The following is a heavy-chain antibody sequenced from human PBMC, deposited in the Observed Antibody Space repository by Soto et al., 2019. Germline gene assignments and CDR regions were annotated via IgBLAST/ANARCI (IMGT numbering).Heavy chain of an antibody. CDR2: IYHSGST. CDR3: ARAKYDYVWGSYRPFYWYFDL. J-gene: IGHJ2*01. D-gene: IGHD3-16*02. CDR1: GGSLSSGGYS. V-gene: IGHV4-30-2*01. Sequence: GGSLSSGGYSCSWIRQPPGKGLEWIGYIYHSGSTYYNPSLKSRVTMSVDRSKNQFSLKLSSVTAADTAVYYCARAKYDYVWGSYRPFYWYFDLWGRGTLVTVSS.